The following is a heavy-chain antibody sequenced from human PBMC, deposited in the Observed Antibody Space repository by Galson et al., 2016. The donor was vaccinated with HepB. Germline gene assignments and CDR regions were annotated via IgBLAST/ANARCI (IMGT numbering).Heavy chain of an antibody. Sequence: SETLSLTCTVSGGSISSSSYYWGWIRQPPGKGLEWIGSIYYSGSTYYNPSLKSRVTISVDTSKNQFSLKLSSVTAADTAVYYCARPVYYYDSSGYLGPFDIWGQGTMVTVSS. CDR2: IYYSGST. J-gene: IGHJ3*02. CDR3: ARPVYYYDSSGYLGPFDI. CDR1: GGSISSSSYY. D-gene: IGHD3-22*01. V-gene: IGHV4-39*01.